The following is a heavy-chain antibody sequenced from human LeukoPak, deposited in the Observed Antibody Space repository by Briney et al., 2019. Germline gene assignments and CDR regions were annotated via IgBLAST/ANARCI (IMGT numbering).Heavy chain of an antibody. V-gene: IGHV1-24*01. CDR3: ATLVGRGVISDAFDI. D-gene: IGHD3-10*01. Sequence: ASVKVSCKVSGYTLTELSMHWVRQAPGKGPEWMGGFDPEDGETIYAQKFQGRVTMTEDTSTDTAYMELSSLRSEDTAVYYCATLVGRGVISDAFDIWGQGTMVTVSS. CDR2: FDPEDGET. J-gene: IGHJ3*02. CDR1: GYTLTELS.